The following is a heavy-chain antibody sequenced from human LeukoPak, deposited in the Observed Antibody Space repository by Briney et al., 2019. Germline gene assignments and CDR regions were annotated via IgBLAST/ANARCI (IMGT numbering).Heavy chain of an antibody. V-gene: IGHV1-69*06. J-gene: IGHJ6*03. CDR2: IIPIFGTA. CDR1: GGTFSSYA. Sequence: ASVTVSCKASGGTFSSYAISWVRQAPGQGLEWMGGIIPIFGTANYAQKFQGRVTITADKSTSTAYMELSSLRSEDTAVYYCARDEIAVAGTHYMDVWGKGTTVTVSS. D-gene: IGHD6-19*01. CDR3: ARDEIAVAGTHYMDV.